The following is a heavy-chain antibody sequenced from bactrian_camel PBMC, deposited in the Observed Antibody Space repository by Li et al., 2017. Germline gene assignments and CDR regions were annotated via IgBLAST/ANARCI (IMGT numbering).Heavy chain of an antibody. CDR2: VDIRRGST. CDR1: GYNASYYR. J-gene: IGHJ4*01. D-gene: IGHD2*01. Sequence: VQLVESGGGSVQAGGSLRLSCAASGYNASYYRMGWFRQVPGKGREGVAAVDIRRGSTSYADSVKGRFTISQNNGEDTLDLQMNNLSPEDTATYYCAADRTYCPGSDFPLREVQRFGARGPRSPSP. CDR3: AADRTYCPGSDFPLREVQR. V-gene: IGHV3S42*01.